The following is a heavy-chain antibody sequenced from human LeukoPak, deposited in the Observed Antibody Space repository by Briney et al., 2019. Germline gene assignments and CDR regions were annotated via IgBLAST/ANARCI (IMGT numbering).Heavy chain of an antibody. CDR2: TYYRSTWYN. V-gene: IGHV6-1*01. CDR3: ARRLTQYDCFDP. D-gene: IGHD2-2*01. CDR1: GDSFSSNSAA. J-gene: IGHJ5*02. Sequence: SQTLSLTCAISGDSFSSNSAAWNWIRQSPSRGLEWLGRTYYRSTWYNDYAVSVRGRITVNSDTSKNQFSLHLNSVTPEDTAVYYCARRLTQYDCFDPWGQGTLVTVSS.